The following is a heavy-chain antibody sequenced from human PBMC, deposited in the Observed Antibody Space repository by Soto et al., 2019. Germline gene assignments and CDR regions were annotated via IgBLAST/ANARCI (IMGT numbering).Heavy chain of an antibody. V-gene: IGHV1-2*02. J-gene: IGHJ5*02. CDR1: GFSFTGYY. D-gene: IGHD6-6*01. CDR2: INAHSGGT. Sequence: ASVKVSCKASGFSFTGYYIHWLRQAPGQVLEWMGWINAHSGGTEYAQKFQGGVTLTRDTSIATAYLTLTSLTSDDTALYYCAKDLTRQLAYWLDPWGQGTQVTVSS. CDR3: AKDLTRQLAYWLDP.